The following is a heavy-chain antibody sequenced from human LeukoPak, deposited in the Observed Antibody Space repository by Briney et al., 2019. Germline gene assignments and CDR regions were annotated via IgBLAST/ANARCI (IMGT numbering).Heavy chain of an antibody. CDR3: ARMNYVSTGWGAPFDN. V-gene: IGHV3-23*01. J-gene: IGHJ4*02. CDR1: GFTFSSFA. Sequence: PGGSLRLSCAASGFTFSSFAMSWVRQAPGKGLEWVSDTRSRTDNTFYADSVKGRFTISRDNAKNLLFLQMNSLRAEDTAVYYCARMNYVSTGWGAPFDNWGQGTLVTVSS. CDR2: TRSRTDNT. D-gene: IGHD1-7*01.